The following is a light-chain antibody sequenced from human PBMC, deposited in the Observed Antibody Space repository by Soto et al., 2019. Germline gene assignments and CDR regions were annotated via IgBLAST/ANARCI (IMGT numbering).Light chain of an antibody. CDR1: QSVSNN. CDR3: QQYDNWPLT. J-gene: IGKJ4*01. V-gene: IGKV3D-15*01. CDR2: GAS. Sequence: EIVLTQSPGTLSLSPGERATLSCRASQSVSNNYLAWYQQKPGQAPRLLIYGASNRATGIPDRSSGSGSGTEFTLTISSLQSEDFAVYYCQQYDNWPLTFGGGTKVDIK.